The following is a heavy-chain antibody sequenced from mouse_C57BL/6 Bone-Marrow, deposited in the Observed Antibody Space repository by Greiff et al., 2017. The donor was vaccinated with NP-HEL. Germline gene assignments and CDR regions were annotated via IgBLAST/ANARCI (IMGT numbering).Heavy chain of an antibody. CDR3: TTVITTVVVPWDFDV. J-gene: IGHJ1*03. CDR1: GFNIKDDY. V-gene: IGHV14-4*01. D-gene: IGHD1-1*01. CDR2: IDPENGDT. Sequence: VQLQQSGAELVRPGASVKLSCTASGFNIKDDYMHWVKQRPEQGLEWIGWIDPENGDTEYASKFQGKATITADTSSNTAYLQLSSLTSEDTAVYYCTTVITTVVVPWDFDVWGTGTTVTVSS.